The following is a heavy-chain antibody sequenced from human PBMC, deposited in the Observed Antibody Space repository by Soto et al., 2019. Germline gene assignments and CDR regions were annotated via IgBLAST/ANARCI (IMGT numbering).Heavy chain of an antibody. CDR2: IYSSGST. CDR3: VKGEYYYDSSGYYIFDH. V-gene: IGHV3-66*03. Sequence: GGSLRLSCAASGFTVNSKYMSWVRQAPGKGLERVSVIYSSGSTYYADSVKGSFTISRDNSKNTLYLQMSSLRAEDTAVYYCVKGEYYYDSSGYYIFDHWGLGTLVTVSS. D-gene: IGHD3-22*01. CDR1: GFTVNSKY. J-gene: IGHJ4*02.